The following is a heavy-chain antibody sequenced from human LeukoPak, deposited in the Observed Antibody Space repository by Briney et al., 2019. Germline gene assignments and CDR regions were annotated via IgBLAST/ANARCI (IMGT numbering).Heavy chain of an antibody. CDR2: MNPNSGNT. D-gene: IGHD6-13*01. CDR3: ARDLRIAAAGPDAFDI. Sequence: ASVKVSCKASGYTFTSYDINWVRQATGQGLEWMGWMNPNSGNTGYAQKFQGRVTMTRNTSISTAYMELSSLRSEDTAVYYCARDLRIAAAGPDAFDIWGQGTMVTVSS. J-gene: IGHJ3*02. CDR1: GYTFTSYD. V-gene: IGHV1-8*01.